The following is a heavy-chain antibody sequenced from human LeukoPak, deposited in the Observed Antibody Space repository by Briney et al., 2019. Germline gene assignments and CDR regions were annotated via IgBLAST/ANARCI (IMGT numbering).Heavy chain of an antibody. D-gene: IGHD1-1*01. Sequence: GGSLRLSCAASGFTFYDYAMHWVRHAPGKGLEWVSGISWNSGSIGYADSVKGRFTISRDNSKNTLYLQMNSLRAEDTAVYYCAKAPKMARRQETTDYWGQGTLVTVSS. CDR1: GFTFYDYA. CDR3: AKAPKMARRQETTDY. V-gene: IGHV3-9*01. CDR2: ISWNSGSI. J-gene: IGHJ4*02.